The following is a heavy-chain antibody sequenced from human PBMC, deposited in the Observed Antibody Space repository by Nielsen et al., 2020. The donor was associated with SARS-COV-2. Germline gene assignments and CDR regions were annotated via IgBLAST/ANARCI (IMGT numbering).Heavy chain of an antibody. J-gene: IGHJ4*02. CDR3: ARGGGSYDDY. V-gene: IGHV3-48*01. D-gene: IGHD1-26*01. CDR1: GFTFTRYS. Sequence: GGSLRLSCAASGFTFTRYSMNRVRQAPGKGLEWVSYISSSSSTIYYADSVKGRFTISRDNAKNSLYLQMNSLRAEDTAVYYCARGGGSYDDYWGQGTLVTVSS. CDR2: ISSSSSTI.